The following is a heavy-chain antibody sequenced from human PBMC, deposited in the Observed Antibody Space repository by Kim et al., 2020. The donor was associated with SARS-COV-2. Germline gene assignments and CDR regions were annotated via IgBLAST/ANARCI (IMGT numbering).Heavy chain of an antibody. V-gene: IGHV4-34*01. J-gene: IGHJ5*02. CDR2: HSGNT. D-gene: IGHD3-3*01. Sequence: HSGNTTSPPPLKSGVTISIATSKNQFSLNVSSVTAADTAVYYCARGTIFEPWGQGTLVTVSS. CDR3: ARGTIFEP.